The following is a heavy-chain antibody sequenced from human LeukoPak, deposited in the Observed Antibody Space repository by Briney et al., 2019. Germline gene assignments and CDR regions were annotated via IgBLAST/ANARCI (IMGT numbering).Heavy chain of an antibody. CDR3: ARYHTALNY. CDR2: INWNGGST. Sequence: GGSLRLSCAASGFTFDDYEMSWVRQAPGKGLEWVSGINWNGGSTYYADSVKGRFTISRDNSKNTLYLQMNNLRVEETAVYYCARYHTALNYWGQGTLVTASS. CDR1: GFTFDDYE. V-gene: IGHV3-20*04. J-gene: IGHJ4*02. D-gene: IGHD5-18*01.